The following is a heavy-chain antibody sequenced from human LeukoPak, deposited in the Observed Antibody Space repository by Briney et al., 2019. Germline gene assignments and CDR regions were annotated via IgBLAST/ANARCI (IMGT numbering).Heavy chain of an antibody. CDR1: GFTFSRYA. J-gene: IGHJ4*02. Sequence: PGGSLRLSCAASGFTFSRYAMTWVRQALGEGLEWVSGISSRSGSTTYYADSVKGRFAISRDNSRNTLYLQMNSLRAEDTALYYCAKGGYYYDDSGYDYFDYWGQGTLVTVSS. V-gene: IGHV3-23*01. CDR3: AKGGYYYDDSGYDYFDY. CDR2: ISSRSGSTT. D-gene: IGHD3-22*01.